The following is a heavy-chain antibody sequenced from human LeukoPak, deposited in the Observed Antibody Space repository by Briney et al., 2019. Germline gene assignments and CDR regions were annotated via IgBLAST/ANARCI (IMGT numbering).Heavy chain of an antibody. J-gene: IGHJ6*02. CDR2: IYTSGST. Sequence: SETLSLTCTVSGGSISSYYWSWIRQPAGKGLEWIGRIYTSGSTNYNPSLTSRVTMSVDTSKHQFSLKLSSVTAADTAVYYCAAIQLDYGYYYYGMDVWGQGTTVTVSS. CDR3: AAIQLDYGYYYYGMDV. D-gene: IGHD4/OR15-4a*01. CDR1: GGSISSYY. V-gene: IGHV4-4*07.